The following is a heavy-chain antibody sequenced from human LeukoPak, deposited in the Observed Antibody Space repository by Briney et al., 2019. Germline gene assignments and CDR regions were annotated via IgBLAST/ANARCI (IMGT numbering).Heavy chain of an antibody. CDR1: GFTFSSYT. V-gene: IGHV3-21*04. J-gene: IGHJ4*02. CDR3: AKALGHNPRAPFDY. CDR2: ISSSSDI. Sequence: GGSLRLSCAASGFTFSSYTMNWVRQAPGQGLEWVSSISSSSDIYYTDSVKGRFTISRDNAKNSLYLQMNSLRAEDTALYYCAKALGHNPRAPFDYWGQGTLVTVSS. D-gene: IGHD1-14*01.